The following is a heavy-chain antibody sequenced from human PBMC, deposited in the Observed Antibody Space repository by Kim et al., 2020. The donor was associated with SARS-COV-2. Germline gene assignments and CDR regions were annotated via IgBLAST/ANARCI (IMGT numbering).Heavy chain of an antibody. J-gene: IGHJ6*01. D-gene: IGHD2-15*01. CDR3: AKGGSSGSSYSASHYG. Sequence: GGSLRLSCAASGFTFTTYAMNWVRQAPGKGLEWVSGISGSGGSTYYADSVKGRFTISRDNSRNTLYLQMNSLRAEDTAVYFCAKGGSSGSSYSASHYG. CDR1: GFTFTTYA. V-gene: IGHV3-23*01. CDR2: ISGSGGST.